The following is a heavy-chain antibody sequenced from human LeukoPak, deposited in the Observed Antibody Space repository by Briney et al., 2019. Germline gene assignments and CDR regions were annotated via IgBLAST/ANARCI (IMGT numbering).Heavy chain of an antibody. CDR3: ARGVWHYYESENYYLNWFDR. CDR1: GYTFTSYD. CDR2: MNPNSGNT. D-gene: IGHD3-10*01. Sequence: ASVKVSCKASGYTFTSYDINWVRQATGQGLEWMGWMNPNSGNTGYAQKFQGRVTMTRNTSISTAYMELSSLRSEDTAVYYCARGVWHYYESENYYLNWFDRWGQGTLVTVSS. J-gene: IGHJ5*02. V-gene: IGHV1-8*01.